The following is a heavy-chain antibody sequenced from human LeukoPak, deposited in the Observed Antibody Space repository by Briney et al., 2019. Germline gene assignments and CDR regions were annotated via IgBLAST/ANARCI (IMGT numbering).Heavy chain of an antibody. J-gene: IGHJ6*03. D-gene: IGHD3-22*01. V-gene: IGHV4-59*01. CDR3: ARCPVRGTMDV. CDR2: IYYRGST. Sequence: PSETLSLTCTVSGGSISSYYWSWIRQPPGKGLEWIGYIYYRGSTNYNPSLKSRVTISVDTSKNQFSLKLSSVTAADTAVYYCARCPVRGTMDVWGKGTTVTVSS. CDR1: GGSISSYY.